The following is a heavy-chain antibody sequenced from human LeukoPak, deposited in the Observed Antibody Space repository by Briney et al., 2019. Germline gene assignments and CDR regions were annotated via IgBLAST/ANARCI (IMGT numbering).Heavy chain of an antibody. CDR3: ARDKVGLFDY. J-gene: IGHJ4*02. D-gene: IGHD3-16*01. CDR2: ISSSSSYI. Sequence: GGSLRLSCAASGFTFSSYSMNWVRQAPGKGLEWVSSISSSSSYIYYADSVKGRFTISRDNAKNSLYLQINSLRAEDTAVYYCARDKVGLFDYWGQGTLVTVSS. CDR1: GFTFSSYS. V-gene: IGHV3-21*01.